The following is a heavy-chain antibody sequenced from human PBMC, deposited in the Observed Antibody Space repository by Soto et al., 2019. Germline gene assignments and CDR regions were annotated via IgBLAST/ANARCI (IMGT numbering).Heavy chain of an antibody. V-gene: IGHV1-46*01. J-gene: IGHJ6*02. CDR1: GYTFTSYY. Sequence: ASVKVSCKASGYTFTSYYMHWVRQAPGQGLEWMGIINPSGGSTSYAQKFQGRVTMTRDTSTSTVYMELSSLRSEDTAVYYCAREGEALEWPDIWVDYYGMDVWGQGTTVTVS. D-gene: IGHD3-3*01. CDR2: INPSGGST. CDR3: AREGEALEWPDIWVDYYGMDV.